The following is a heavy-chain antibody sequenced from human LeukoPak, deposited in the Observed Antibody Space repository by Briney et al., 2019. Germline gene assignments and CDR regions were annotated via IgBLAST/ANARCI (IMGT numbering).Heavy chain of an antibody. Sequence: ASVKVSCKASGYTFTGYYMHWVRQAPGQGLGWMGWINPNSGGTNYAQKLQGRVTMTRDTSISTAYMELSRLRSDDTAVYYCGVATIRSPNNPWGQGTLVTVSS. D-gene: IGHD5-12*01. V-gene: IGHV1-2*02. CDR3: GVATIRSPNNP. CDR2: INPNSGGT. J-gene: IGHJ5*02. CDR1: GYTFTGYY.